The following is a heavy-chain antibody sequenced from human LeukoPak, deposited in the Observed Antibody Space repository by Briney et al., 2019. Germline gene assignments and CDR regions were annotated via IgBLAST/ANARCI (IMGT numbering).Heavy chain of an antibody. CDR3: TSCYSDWFDP. D-gene: IGHD2-21*02. Sequence: SETLSLTCTVSGGSISSSSYYWGWIRQPPGKGLEWIGSIYYSGSTYYNPSLKSRVTISVDTSKHQFSLKLSSVTAADTAAYYCTSCYSDWFDPWGQGTLVTVSS. J-gene: IGHJ5*02. CDR2: IYYSGST. V-gene: IGHV4-39*01. CDR1: GGSISSSSYY.